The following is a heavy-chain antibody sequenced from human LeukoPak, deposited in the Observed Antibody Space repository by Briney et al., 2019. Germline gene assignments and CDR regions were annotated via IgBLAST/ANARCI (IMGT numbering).Heavy chain of an antibody. Sequence: GGSLSLSCEAFEFTLSDHYMGWTRQAPGKGLEWLCYISDDGRAIYYADSVKGRFTLSRDNSQNSLSLLMSSLRAEDTAVYYCARESKGLSVPFDFWGQGTLVTVSS. D-gene: IGHD2-2*01. CDR3: ARESKGLSVPFDF. CDR1: EFTLSDHY. V-gene: IGHV3-11*01. J-gene: IGHJ4*02. CDR2: ISDDGRAI.